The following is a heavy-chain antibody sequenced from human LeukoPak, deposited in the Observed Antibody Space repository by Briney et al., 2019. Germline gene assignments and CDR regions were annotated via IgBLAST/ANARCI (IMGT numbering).Heavy chain of an antibody. CDR3: ARGTYCTAGGCYSTFDS. V-gene: IGHV3-30*02. CDR1: GFTFSSYG. J-gene: IGHJ4*02. CDR2: IRYDGSNK. Sequence: SGGSLRLSCAASGFTFSSYGMHWVRQAPGKGLEWVAFIRYDGSNKYYADSVKGRFTISRDNPKNTLYLQMNSLRVEDTAVYFCARGTYCTAGGCYSTFDSWGQGTLVTVSS. D-gene: IGHD2-8*02.